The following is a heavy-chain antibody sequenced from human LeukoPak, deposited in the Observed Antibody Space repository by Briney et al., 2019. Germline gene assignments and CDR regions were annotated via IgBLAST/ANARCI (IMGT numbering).Heavy chain of an antibody. D-gene: IGHD3-3*01. CDR1: GGSISSGSYC. Sequence: SETLSLTCTVSGGSISSGSYCWSWIRQPAGKGLEWIGHIYSSGSTNYNPSLKSRVTISVDTSKNQFSLKLSSVTAADTAVYYCARVFSYPLRAPFDPWGQGTLVTVSS. J-gene: IGHJ5*02. V-gene: IGHV4-61*10. CDR3: ARVFSYPLRAPFDP. CDR2: IYSSGST.